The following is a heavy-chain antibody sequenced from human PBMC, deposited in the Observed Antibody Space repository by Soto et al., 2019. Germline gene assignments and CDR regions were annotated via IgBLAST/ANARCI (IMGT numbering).Heavy chain of an antibody. Sequence: ASVKVSWKTFGYVFSGYHVHWVRQAPGQSPEWMGYITTASGDTEYSQKFQGRVTITSDTSASTVYMDLSSLTSEDTAVYYCAREDGGGPLDYWGQGTLVTVSS. J-gene: IGHJ4*01. CDR3: AREDGGGPLDY. V-gene: IGHV1-3*04. CDR1: GYVFSGYH. CDR2: ITTASGDT. D-gene: IGHD3-10*01.